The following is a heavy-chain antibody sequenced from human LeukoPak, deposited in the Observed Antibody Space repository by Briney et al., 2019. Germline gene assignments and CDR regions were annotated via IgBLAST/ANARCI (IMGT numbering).Heavy chain of an antibody. CDR3: ARDPGRAAGGMGYYYHYYMDV. CDR2: INPSGGST. Sequence: ASVKVSCKASGYTFTSYYTHWVRQAPGQGLEWMGIINPSGGSTSYAQKFKGRVTMTRDTSTSTVYMELSSLRSEDTAVYYCARDPGRAAGGMGYYYHYYMDVWGKGTTVTVSS. J-gene: IGHJ6*03. D-gene: IGHD6-13*01. CDR1: GYTFTSYY. V-gene: IGHV1-46*03.